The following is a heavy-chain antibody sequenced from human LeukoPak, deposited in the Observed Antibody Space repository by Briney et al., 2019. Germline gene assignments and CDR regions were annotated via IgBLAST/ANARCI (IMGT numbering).Heavy chain of an antibody. CDR1: GYTFTSYD. J-gene: IGHJ6*02. Sequence: ASVKVSCKASGYTFTSYDINWVRQATGQGLEWMGWMNPNSGNTGYAQKFQGRVTMTRNTSISTAYMELSSLRSEDTAVYYCARGAHCSSTSCGYYYYYYGMDVWGQGTTVTVSS. V-gene: IGHV1-8*01. CDR3: ARGAHCSSTSCGYYYYYYGMDV. CDR2: MNPNSGNT. D-gene: IGHD2-2*01.